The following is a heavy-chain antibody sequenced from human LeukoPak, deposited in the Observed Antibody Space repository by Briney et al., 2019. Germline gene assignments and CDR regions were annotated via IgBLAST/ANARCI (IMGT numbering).Heavy chain of an antibody. D-gene: IGHD3-3*01. Sequence: PGGSLRLSCAASGFTFSSYWMNWVRQAPGKGLEWVANINQKGSEKYYVDSVKGRFTISRDNAKNSLYLQMNSLRAEDTAVYYCARDGVRYDFWSGSVDYWGQGTRVTVSS. CDR2: INQKGSEK. CDR3: ARDGVRYDFWSGSVDY. J-gene: IGHJ4*02. V-gene: IGHV3-7*01. CDR1: GFTFSSYW.